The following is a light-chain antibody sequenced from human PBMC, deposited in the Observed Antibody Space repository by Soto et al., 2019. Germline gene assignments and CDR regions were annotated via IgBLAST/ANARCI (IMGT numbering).Light chain of an antibody. V-gene: IGKV3-15*01. Sequence: VMTQSPATLSVYPGERVTLSCRASQSVSIDLAWYQQQPGQAPRVLIYGAFTRATGIPARFSGSGSGTEFTLTISSLQSEDFAVYYCQQYNNWPLTFGGGTKVDIK. CDR1: QSVSID. J-gene: IGKJ4*01. CDR2: GAF. CDR3: QQYNNWPLT.